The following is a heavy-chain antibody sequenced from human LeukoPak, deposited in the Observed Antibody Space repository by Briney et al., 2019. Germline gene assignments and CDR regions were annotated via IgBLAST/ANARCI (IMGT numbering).Heavy chain of an antibody. V-gene: IGHV4-4*09. D-gene: IGHD6-19*01. J-gene: IGHJ2*01. CDR2: IYNSENT. CDR1: GGSVSSYY. Sequence: SETLSLTCTVSGGSVSSYYRSWIRQPPGKGLEWIGYIYNSENTKYNSSLMSRVTMSLDTSKNQVFLKLSSVTAADTAVYYCARFHSGPSGWYVLWYFDLWGRGTLVTVSS. CDR3: ARFHSGPSGWYVLWYFDL.